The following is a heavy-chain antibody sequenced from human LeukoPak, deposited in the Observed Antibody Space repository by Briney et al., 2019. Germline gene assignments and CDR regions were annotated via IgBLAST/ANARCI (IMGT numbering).Heavy chain of an antibody. CDR2: IYHSGTT. V-gene: IGHV4-34*01. J-gene: IGHJ4*02. D-gene: IGHD6-19*01. CDR1: GASFKEYW. Sequence: SETLSLTCAVYGASFKEYWWTWIRQSPGKGLEWIGEIYHSGTTYSSASLKNRVTLSVDTSKNQFSLQLTSVTAADAAVYYCARSSDSSGYYGGGIIDYWGQGTLVTVSS. CDR3: ARSSDSSGYYGGGIIDY.